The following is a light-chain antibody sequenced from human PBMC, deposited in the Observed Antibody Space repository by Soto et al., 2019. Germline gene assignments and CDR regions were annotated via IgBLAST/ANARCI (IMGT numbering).Light chain of an antibody. CDR3: PQSSSPFLT. CDR2: SAS. V-gene: IGKV1-39*01. Sequence: DIQLTQSPSSLSASVGDRITISCRASQSIDIYLTWYQQRPGKAPKLLIYSASTLQSGVPSRFSGNGSGTDFTLTIRGLQPEEFATYYCPQSSSPFLTFGGGTKVEIK. J-gene: IGKJ4*01. CDR1: QSIDIY.